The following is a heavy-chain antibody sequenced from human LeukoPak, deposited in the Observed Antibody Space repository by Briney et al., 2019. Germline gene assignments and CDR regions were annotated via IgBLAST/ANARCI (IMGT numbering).Heavy chain of an antibody. Sequence: GGSLRLSCAASGFTFSSYAMSWACQAPGKGLEWVSTISSRSDNTYYADSVKGRFTISRDNSKNTLDLQMNRLRAEDTAVYYCAINRLFDFWGQGTLVTVSS. CDR3: AINRLFDF. J-gene: IGHJ4*02. CDR1: GFTFSSYA. V-gene: IGHV3-23*01. CDR2: ISSRSDNT.